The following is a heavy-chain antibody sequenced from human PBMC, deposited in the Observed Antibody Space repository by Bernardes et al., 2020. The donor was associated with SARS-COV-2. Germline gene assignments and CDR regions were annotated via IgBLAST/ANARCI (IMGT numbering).Heavy chain of an antibody. D-gene: IGHD6-13*01. CDR2: ISSSGSTI. CDR3: ARDQAAAWGIFDY. V-gene: IGHV3-11*01. J-gene: IGHJ4*02. CDR1: GFTFSYYY. Sequence: GGSLRLSCAASGFTFSYYYMSWIRQAPGKGLEWVSYISSSGSTIYYADSVKGRFTISRDNAKNSLYLQMNSLRAEDTAVYYCARDQAAAWGIFDYWGQGTLVTVSS.